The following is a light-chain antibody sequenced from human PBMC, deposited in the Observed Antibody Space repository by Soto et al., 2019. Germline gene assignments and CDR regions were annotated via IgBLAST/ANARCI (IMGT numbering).Light chain of an antibody. CDR3: SSYTSFSTLV. Sequence: QSALTQPASVSGSPGQSITISCTGTSSDIGSYNYVSWYQQHPGKAPKLMIYEVSNRPSGVSKRFSGSKSGNTASLTISGLQADDEADYYCSSYTSFSTLVFGGGTKVTVL. J-gene: IGLJ2*01. V-gene: IGLV2-14*01. CDR2: EVS. CDR1: SSDIGSYNY.